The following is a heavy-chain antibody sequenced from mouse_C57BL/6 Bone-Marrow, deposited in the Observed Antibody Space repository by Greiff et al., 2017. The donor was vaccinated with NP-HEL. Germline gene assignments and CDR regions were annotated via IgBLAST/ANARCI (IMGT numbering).Heavy chain of an antibody. J-gene: IGHJ4*01. CDR3: ARSLIWAMDY. CDR2: IYPRSGNT. D-gene: IGHD1-3*01. Sequence: VQLQQSGAELARPGASVKLSCKASGYTFTSYGISWVKQRTGQGLEWIGEIYPRSGNTYYNEKFKGKATLTAAKYSSTAYMELRSLTSKDSAVYFCARSLIWAMDYWGQGTSVTVSS. V-gene: IGHV1-81*01. CDR1: GYTFTSYG.